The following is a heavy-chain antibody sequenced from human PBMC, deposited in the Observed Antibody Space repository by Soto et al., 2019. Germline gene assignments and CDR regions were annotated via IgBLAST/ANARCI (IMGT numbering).Heavy chain of an antibody. Sequence: EVQLLESGGGMVEHGVSLRLSCAASRFAFSSYAMSWVRQAPGKGLVWVSDISRSGGSTYYADSVKGRFTISRDNSNNTLYLQMNSLRAEDTAVYYCAKKRGSENKGAGCNRYYMDVWGKGTTVTVSS. V-gene: IGHV3-23*01. CDR2: ISRSGGST. CDR3: AKKRGSENKGAGCNRYYMDV. J-gene: IGHJ6*03. D-gene: IGHD3-16*01. CDR1: RFAFSSYA.